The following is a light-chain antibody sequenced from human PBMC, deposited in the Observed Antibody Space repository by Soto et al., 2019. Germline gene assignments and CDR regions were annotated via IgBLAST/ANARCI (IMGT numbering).Light chain of an antibody. J-gene: IGLJ3*02. Sequence: QSALTQPASVSGSPGQSITISCTGTSSDVGAYKYVYWYQQLPDKAPTLIIYEVSNRPSGVSSRFSGSKSGNTASLTISGLRAEDEADYFCSSYTSSSTLGVFGGGTQLTVL. CDR1: SSDVGAYKY. CDR2: EVS. V-gene: IGLV2-14*01. CDR3: SSYTSSSTLGV.